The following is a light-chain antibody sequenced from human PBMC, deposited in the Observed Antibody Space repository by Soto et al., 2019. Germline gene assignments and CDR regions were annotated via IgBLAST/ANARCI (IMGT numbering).Light chain of an antibody. Sequence: EIVMTQSPATLSVSPGERATLSCRASQSVSSNLAWYQQKPGQAPRLLIYGASNRATGIPARFSGSGSGIEFTLTISSLQSEDFAVYYCQQYNNWPPVTFDQGTKVDIK. V-gene: IGKV3-15*01. J-gene: IGKJ1*01. CDR2: GAS. CDR1: QSVSSN. CDR3: QQYNNWPPVT.